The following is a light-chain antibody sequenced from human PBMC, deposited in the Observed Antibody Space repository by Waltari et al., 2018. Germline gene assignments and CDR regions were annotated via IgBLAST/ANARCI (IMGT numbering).Light chain of an antibody. CDR3: AAWDDSLSGWV. J-gene: IGLJ3*02. CDR2: RNE. Sequence: QSVLTQPPSASGTPGQRVTISCSGSSSNIGRNYVYWYQQLPGTAPKLLIYRNEQRPSGVPDRFSGSKSGTSASLAISGLRSEDEADYYCAAWDDSLSGWVFGGGTKLTVL. CDR1: SSNIGRNY. V-gene: IGLV1-47*01.